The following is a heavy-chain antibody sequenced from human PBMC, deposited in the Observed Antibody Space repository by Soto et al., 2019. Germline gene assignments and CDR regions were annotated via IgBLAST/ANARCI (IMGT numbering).Heavy chain of an antibody. D-gene: IGHD2-15*01. J-gene: IGHJ4*02. CDR3: ARRQGGTFDY. CDR1: GGSISSTGYY. V-gene: IGHV4-39*01. CDR2: MDSSGNT. Sequence: SETLSLTCTVSGGSISSTGYYWGWIRQPPGKGLEWIGYMDSSGNTYYNLSLKSRVTISVDTSKSQFSLKLSSVTAADTAVYYCARRQGGTFDYWGQGTLVTVSS.